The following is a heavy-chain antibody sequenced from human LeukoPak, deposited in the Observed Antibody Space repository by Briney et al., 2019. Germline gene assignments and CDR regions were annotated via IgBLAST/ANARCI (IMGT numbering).Heavy chain of an antibody. Sequence: SETLSLTCTVSGYSISSDYYWGWIRQPPGKGLEWIGEINHSGSTNYNPSLKSRVTISVDTSKNQFSLQLNSVTPEDTAVYYCARGGSWSLGYCTNGVCPGGLDYWGQGTLVTVSS. CDR1: GYSISSDYY. CDR2: INHSGST. J-gene: IGHJ4*02. V-gene: IGHV4-38-2*02. D-gene: IGHD2-8*01. CDR3: ARGGSWSLGYCTNGVCPGGLDY.